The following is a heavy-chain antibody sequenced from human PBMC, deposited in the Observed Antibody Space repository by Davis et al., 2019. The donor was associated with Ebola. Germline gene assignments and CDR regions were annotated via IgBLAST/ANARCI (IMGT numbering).Heavy chain of an antibody. J-gene: IGHJ4*02. CDR3: AKVELRNY. Sequence: GESLKISCADSVITFSSYAMTWVRQAPGKGLEWVANIKQDGSEKYYVDSVKGRFTISRDNSKNTLYLQMNSLRAEDTAVYYCAKVELRNYWGQGTLVTVSS. CDR2: IKQDGSEK. D-gene: IGHD3-10*01. V-gene: IGHV3-7*01. CDR1: VITFSSYA.